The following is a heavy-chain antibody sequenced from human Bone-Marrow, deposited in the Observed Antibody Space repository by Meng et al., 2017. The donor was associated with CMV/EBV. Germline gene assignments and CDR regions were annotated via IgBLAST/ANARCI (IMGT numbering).Heavy chain of an antibody. J-gene: IGHJ4*02. V-gene: IGHV3-23*03. CDR3: ARAPDNWNYVPSDY. Sequence: GGSLKISCAASGFPLRNYAMSWVRQAPGKGLECVSITHAGDGGAHYADSVKGRFTISRDNSKNTLYLQMNSLRAEDTAVYYCARAPDNWNYVPSDYWGQGTLVTVSS. CDR1: GFPLRNYA. D-gene: IGHD1-7*01. CDR2: THAGDGGA.